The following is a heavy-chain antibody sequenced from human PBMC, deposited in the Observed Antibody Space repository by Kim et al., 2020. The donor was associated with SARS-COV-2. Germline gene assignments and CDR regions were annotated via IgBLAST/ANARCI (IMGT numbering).Heavy chain of an antibody. CDR2: ISSSSSYI. Sequence: GGSLRLSCAASGFTFSSYSMNWVRQAPGKGLEWVSSISSSSSYIYYADSVKGRFTISRDNAKNSLYLQMNSLRAEDTAVYYCARYGGVPAARFDPWGQGTLVTVSS. V-gene: IGHV3-21*01. CDR1: GFTFSSYS. CDR3: ARYGGVPAARFDP. D-gene: IGHD2-2*01. J-gene: IGHJ5*02.